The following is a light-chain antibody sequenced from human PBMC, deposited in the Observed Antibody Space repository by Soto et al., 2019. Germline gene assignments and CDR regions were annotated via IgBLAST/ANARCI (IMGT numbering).Light chain of an antibody. CDR3: PQRSSWPFT. Sequence: EIGLTQSPDHLSLSPGARATLCCRASQSVSSSYLAWYQQKPGQAPRLLIYATSNRATGIPARFSGSGSGTDFTLTISSLEPEDFAVYYCPQRSSWPFTSAPGTKADIK. V-gene: IGKV3D-20*02. CDR1: QSVSSSY. J-gene: IGKJ3*01. CDR2: ATS.